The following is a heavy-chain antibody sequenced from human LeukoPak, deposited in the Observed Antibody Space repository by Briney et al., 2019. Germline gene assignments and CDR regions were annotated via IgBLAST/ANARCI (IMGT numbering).Heavy chain of an antibody. D-gene: IGHD6-13*01. CDR1: GGTFSSYA. CDR3: ARMGIAAAGTGGFDY. V-gene: IGHV1-69*13. J-gene: IGHJ4*02. CDR2: IIPIFGTA. Sequence: SVKVSCKASGGTFSSYAISWVRQAPGQGLEWMGGIIPIFGTANYAQKFQGRVTITADESTSTAYMELSSLRSEDTAVYYCARMGIAAAGTGGFDYWGQGTLVTVSS.